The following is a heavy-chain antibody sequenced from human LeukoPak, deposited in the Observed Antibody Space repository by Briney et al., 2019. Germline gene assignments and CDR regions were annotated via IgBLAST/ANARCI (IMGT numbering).Heavy chain of an antibody. Sequence: PGGSLRLSCAASGFTFSSYSMNWVRQAQGKGLEWVSYISSSSSTIYYADSVKGRFTISRDNAKNSLYLQMNSLRAEDTAVYYCARDHPDSSSWYDAFDIWGQGTMVTVSS. CDR2: ISSSSSTI. CDR1: GFTFSSYS. V-gene: IGHV3-48*01. D-gene: IGHD6-13*01. J-gene: IGHJ3*02. CDR3: ARDHPDSSSWYDAFDI.